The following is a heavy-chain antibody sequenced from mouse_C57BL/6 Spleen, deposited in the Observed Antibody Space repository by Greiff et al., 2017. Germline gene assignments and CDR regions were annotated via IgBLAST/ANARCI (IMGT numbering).Heavy chain of an antibody. J-gene: IGHJ2*01. Sequence: VQLQQSGPGLVKPSQSLSLTCSVTGYSITSGYYWNWIRQFPGNKLEWMGYISYDGSNNYNPSLKNRISITRDTSKNQFFLKLNSVTTEDTATYYCARAGLRVYYFDYWGQGTTLTVSS. V-gene: IGHV3-6*01. CDR2: ISYDGSN. CDR1: GYSITSGYY. D-gene: IGHD1-1*01. CDR3: ARAGLRVYYFDY.